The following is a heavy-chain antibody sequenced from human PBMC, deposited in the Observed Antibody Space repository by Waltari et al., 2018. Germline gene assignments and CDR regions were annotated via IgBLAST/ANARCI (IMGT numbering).Heavy chain of an antibody. J-gene: IGHJ3*02. D-gene: IGHD2-15*01. V-gene: IGHV3-23*01. CDR1: GFTFSSYA. Sequence: EVQLLESGGGLVQPGGSLRLSCAASGFTFSSYAMSWVRQAPGKGLEWVSAISGSGGSTYYADSVKGRFTIFRENSKNTLYLQMNSLRAEDTAVYYCAKASYCSGGSCAFDIWGQGTMVTVSS. CDR3: AKASYCSGGSCAFDI. CDR2: ISGSGGST.